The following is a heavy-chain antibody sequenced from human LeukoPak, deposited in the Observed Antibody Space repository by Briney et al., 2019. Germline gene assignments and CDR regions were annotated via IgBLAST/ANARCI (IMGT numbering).Heavy chain of an antibody. D-gene: IGHD4-11*01. CDR2: IYTGGST. V-gene: IGHV4-4*07. CDR1: GGSISSYY. Sequence: PSETLSLTCTASGGSISSYYWSWIRQPAGKGLEWIGRIYTGGSTNYNPSLKSRVTMSVDTSKNQFSLKLSSVTAADTAVYYCARDRSYSNYIDYWGQGTLVTVSS. CDR3: ARDRSYSNYIDY. J-gene: IGHJ4*02.